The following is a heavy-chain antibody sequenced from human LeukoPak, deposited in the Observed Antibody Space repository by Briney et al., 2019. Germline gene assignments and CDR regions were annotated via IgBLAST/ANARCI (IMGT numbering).Heavy chain of an antibody. CDR2: IYYSGST. CDR1: GGSISSSSYY. D-gene: IGHD5-18*01. V-gene: IGHV4-39*07. J-gene: IGHJ4*02. Sequence: SETLSLTCTVSGGSISSSSYYWGWIRQPPGKGLEWIGSIYYSGSTYYNPSLKSRVTISVDTSKNQFSLKLSSVTAADTAVYYCARANSYGLSYWGQGTLVTVSS. CDR3: ARANSYGLSY.